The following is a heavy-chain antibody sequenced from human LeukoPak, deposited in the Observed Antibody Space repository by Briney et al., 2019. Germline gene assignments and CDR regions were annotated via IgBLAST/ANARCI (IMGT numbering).Heavy chain of an antibody. Sequence: PSETLSLTCAVYGGPISGYYWSWIRQPPGRGLEWDGESNESGSTNYTPSLKSRVTISLDTSKNQFSLRLRSVTAADTAVYYCARGKDDYDYWSGYPHWGQGTLVTVSS. CDR2: SNESGST. CDR1: GGPISGYY. J-gene: IGHJ4*02. V-gene: IGHV4-34*01. D-gene: IGHD3-3*01. CDR3: ARGKDDYDYWSGYPH.